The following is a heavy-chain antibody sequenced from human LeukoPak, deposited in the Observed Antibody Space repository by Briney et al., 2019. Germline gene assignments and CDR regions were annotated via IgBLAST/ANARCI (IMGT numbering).Heavy chain of an antibody. CDR2: INDSGST. CDR1: GGSFSGYY. CDR3: ASSSYRSFYDSSGYYPFDY. D-gene: IGHD3-22*01. V-gene: IGHV4-34*01. J-gene: IGHJ4*02. Sequence: SETLSLTCAVYGGSFSGYYWSWIRQPPGKGLEWIGEINDSGSTNYNPSLKSRVIISVDTSKNQFSLKLSSVTAADTAVYYCASSSYRSFYDSSGYYPFDYWGQGTLVTVSS.